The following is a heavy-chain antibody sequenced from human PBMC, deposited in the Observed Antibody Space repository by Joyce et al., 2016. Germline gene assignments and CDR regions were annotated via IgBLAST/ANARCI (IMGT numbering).Heavy chain of an antibody. J-gene: IGHJ3*02. CDR3: ARQNYDYDAFDI. D-gene: IGHD5-12*01. CDR2: IYPDDSDI. V-gene: IGHV5-51*01. Sequence: VQLVQSGAEIKTPGESLKISCQGFRYSFSTHCLGWVRQMPGKGLEWMGVIYPDDSDIRYSPSFQGQVTISADKSISTAYLQWSSLKASDTAIYYCARQNYDYDAFDIWGQGTMVTVSS. CDR1: RYSFSTHC.